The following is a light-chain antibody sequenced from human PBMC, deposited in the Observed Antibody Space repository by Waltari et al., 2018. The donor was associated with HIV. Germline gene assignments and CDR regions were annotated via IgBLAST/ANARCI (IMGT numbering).Light chain of an antibody. Sequence: QSVLTQPPSVSGAPRQRVTIPCSGTYSNLPSYAVNWYQQLPGKAPTLLIYYDDLVASGVSDRFSGSKSGTSASLAISGLQSEDEADYYCSSWDVVLNGPVFGGGTKLTVL. CDR2: YDD. CDR3: SSWDVVLNGPV. V-gene: IGLV1-36*01. J-gene: IGLJ3*02. CDR1: YSNLPSYA.